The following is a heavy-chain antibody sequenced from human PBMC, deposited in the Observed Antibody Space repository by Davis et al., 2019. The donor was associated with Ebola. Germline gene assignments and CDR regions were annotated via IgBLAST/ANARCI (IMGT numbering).Heavy chain of an antibody. CDR3: ARAPHGGNSGDWFDP. Sequence: ASVKVSCKASGYTFTSYYMHWVRQAPGQGLEWMGIINPSGGSTSYAQKFQGRVTITADESTSTAYMELSSLRSEDTAVYYCARAPHGGNSGDWFDPWGQGTLVTVSS. CDR1: GYTFTSYY. CDR2: INPSGGST. J-gene: IGHJ5*02. D-gene: IGHD4-23*01. V-gene: IGHV1-46*01.